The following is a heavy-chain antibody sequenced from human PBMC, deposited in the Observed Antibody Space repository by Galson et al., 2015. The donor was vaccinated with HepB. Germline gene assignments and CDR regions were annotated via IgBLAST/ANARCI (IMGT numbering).Heavy chain of an antibody. J-gene: IGHJ1*01. Sequence: SLRLSCAASGFAFSDAWMQWVRQAPGKGLEWVGRIKSESAGGAMDYAAPVKGRFNMSRDDSKNMLYLEMNSLRVEDTAVYYCTSVEFWGQGTLVRVSS. CDR2: IKSESAGGAM. CDR3: TSVEF. V-gene: IGHV3-15*01. CDR1: GFAFSDAW.